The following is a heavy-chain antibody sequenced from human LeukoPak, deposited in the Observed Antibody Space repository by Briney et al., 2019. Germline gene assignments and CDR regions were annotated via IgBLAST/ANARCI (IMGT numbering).Heavy chain of an antibody. CDR3: ARDPSTYYYGSGSYLFYGMDV. CDR1: GFTVSSNY. J-gene: IGHJ6*02. D-gene: IGHD3-10*01. CDR2: IYSGGST. V-gene: IGHV3-66*01. Sequence: GGSLRLSCAASGFTVSSNYMSWVRQAPGKGLEWVSVIYSGGSTYYADSVKGRFTISRDNSKNTLYLQMNSLRAEDTAVYYCARDPSTYYYGSGSYLFYGMDVWGQGTTVTVSS.